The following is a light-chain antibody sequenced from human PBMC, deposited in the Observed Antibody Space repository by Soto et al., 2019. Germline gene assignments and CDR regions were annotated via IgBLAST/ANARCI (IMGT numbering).Light chain of an antibody. CDR3: QQYGNSPIT. Sequence: EIVLTQSPATLSLSPGERATLSFRASQSVSSYLAWYQQKPGQAPRLLIYDASNRATGIPDRFSGSGSGTDFTLTISRLEPEDFAVYYCQQYGNSPITFGQGTRLEIK. CDR1: QSVSSY. CDR2: DAS. J-gene: IGKJ5*01. V-gene: IGKV3-20*01.